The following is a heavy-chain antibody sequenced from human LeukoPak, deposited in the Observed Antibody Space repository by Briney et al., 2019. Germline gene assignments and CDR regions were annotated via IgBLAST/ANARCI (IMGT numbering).Heavy chain of an antibody. Sequence: GGSLRLSCAASGFIFSQYSMNWVRQAPGKGLEWVSHIRSSSETFYADSVKGRFTISRDNARNSLYLQMNNLRGEDTAIYYCARVRFGELGPPDFDYWGQGTLVTVSS. D-gene: IGHD3-10*01. J-gene: IGHJ4*02. V-gene: IGHV3-48*01. CDR1: GFIFSQYS. CDR2: IRSSSET. CDR3: ARVRFGELGPPDFDY.